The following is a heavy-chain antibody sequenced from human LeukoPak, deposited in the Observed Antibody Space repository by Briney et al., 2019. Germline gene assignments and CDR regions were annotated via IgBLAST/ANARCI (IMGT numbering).Heavy chain of an antibody. CDR1: GGSISSGDYY. CDR3: ARGICPNGVCSFHPFDY. D-gene: IGHD2-8*01. Sequence: SQTLSLTCTVSGGSISSGDYYWTWIRQPPGKGLEWIGYIYYSGSTYYNPSLKSRVTISVDTSKNQFSLKLTSVTAADTAVYYCARGICPNGVCSFHPFDYWGQGTLVTVSS. CDR2: IYYSGST. J-gene: IGHJ4*02. V-gene: IGHV4-30-4*01.